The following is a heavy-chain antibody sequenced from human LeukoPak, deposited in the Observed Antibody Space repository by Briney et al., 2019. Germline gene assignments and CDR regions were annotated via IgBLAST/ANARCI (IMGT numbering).Heavy chain of an antibody. CDR3: TISIVAWWVTDY. CDR1: GFTFSDYA. D-gene: IGHD2-15*01. Sequence: PGGSLRLSCVASGFTFSDYAMNWVRQAPGKGLEWVSGIIDSGSRTYYADSVKGRFTISRDNSDNTLYLQMNTLRPEDTAIYFCTISIVAWWVTDYWGQRTLVTVSS. CDR2: IIDSGSRT. J-gene: IGHJ4*02. V-gene: IGHV3-23*01.